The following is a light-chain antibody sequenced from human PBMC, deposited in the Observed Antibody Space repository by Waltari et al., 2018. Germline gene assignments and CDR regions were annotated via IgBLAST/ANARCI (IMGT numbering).Light chain of an antibody. CDR3: QQYNNWPPT. V-gene: IGKV3-15*01. CDR2: GAS. CDR1: QSVSGD. J-gene: IGKJ4*01. Sequence: EVVMTQSPVTLSVSPGERATLSCRASQSVSGDLAWYQQKPGQAPRLLIYGASTRATGSPVRFSGSGSGTEFTLTISSLQSEDLAIYYCQQYNNWPPTFGGGTKVEIK.